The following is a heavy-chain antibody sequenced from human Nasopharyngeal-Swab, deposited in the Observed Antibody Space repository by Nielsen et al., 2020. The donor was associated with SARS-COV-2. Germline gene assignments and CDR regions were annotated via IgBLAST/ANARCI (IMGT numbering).Heavy chain of an antibody. D-gene: IGHD4-17*01. J-gene: IGHJ6*02. V-gene: IGHV4-30-2*01. CDR3: ARGFHDYGGYPWSDYGMDV. CDR2: IYHSGST. Sequence: WIRQPPGKGLEWIGYIYHSGSTYYNPSLKSRVTISVDRSKNQFSLKLSSVTAADTAVYYCARGFHDYGGYPWSDYGMDVWGQGTTVTVSS.